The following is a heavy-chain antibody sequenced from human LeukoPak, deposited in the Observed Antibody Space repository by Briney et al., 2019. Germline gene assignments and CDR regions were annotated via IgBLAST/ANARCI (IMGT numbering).Heavy chain of an antibody. CDR1: GFTVSTND. J-gene: IGHJ4*02. Sequence: GGSLRLSCAASGFTVSTNDMTWVRQAPGRGLEWVSAIYGGGSTHYADSVKGRFIISRDNSKNTLYLQMNTLRAEDTAVYYCASYYDTSGHYVDYWGQGTLVTVSS. CDR3: ASYYDTSGHYVDY. CDR2: IYGGGST. D-gene: IGHD3-22*01. V-gene: IGHV3-66*01.